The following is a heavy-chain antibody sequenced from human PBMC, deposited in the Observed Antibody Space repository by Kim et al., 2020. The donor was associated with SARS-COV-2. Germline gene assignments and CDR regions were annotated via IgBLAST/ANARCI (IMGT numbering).Heavy chain of an antibody. Sequence: GGKNCARKLQGRVTTTRDTSISTVYVELTSLRSDDTAVYYCARSSLLDFDYWGQGTLVTVSS. CDR3: ARSSLLDFDY. D-gene: IGHD3-16*02. V-gene: IGHV1-2*02. CDR2: GGK. J-gene: IGHJ4*02.